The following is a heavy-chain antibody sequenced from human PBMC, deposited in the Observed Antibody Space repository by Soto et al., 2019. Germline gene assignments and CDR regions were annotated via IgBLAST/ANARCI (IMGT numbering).Heavy chain of an antibody. D-gene: IGHD2-21*01. V-gene: IGHV3-33*06. CDR2: IYYDGTIE. J-gene: IGHJ4*02. CDR1: GFTFSRRG. CDR3: AKDRGILLWSFDQ. Sequence: QVQLVESGGGVVQPGRSLTLSCAASGFTFSRRGMHWVRQAPGKGLEWVAVIYYDGTIEYYADSVKGRFTTSRDNSKSALYLQMDSLRAEDTAVYFCAKDRGILLWSFDQWGKGILVTVSS.